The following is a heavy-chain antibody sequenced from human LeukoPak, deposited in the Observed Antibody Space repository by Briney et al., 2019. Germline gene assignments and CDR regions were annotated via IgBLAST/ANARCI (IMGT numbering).Heavy chain of an antibody. CDR3: VRDRGVAFDY. V-gene: IGHV3-33*01. CDR2: IWFDGSNK. D-gene: IGHD5-12*01. CDR1: GFTFSNFA. Sequence: GRSLRLSCAASGFTFSNFAMHWVRQAPGKGLEWVAAIWFDGSNKYYSDSVKGRFTISRDNSKNTLDLQMNSLRAEDTAVFYCVRDRGVAFDYWGQGTLVTVSS. J-gene: IGHJ4*02.